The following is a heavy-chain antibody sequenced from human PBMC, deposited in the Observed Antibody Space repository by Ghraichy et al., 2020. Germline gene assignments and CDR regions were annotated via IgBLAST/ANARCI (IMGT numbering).Heavy chain of an antibody. CDR2: IFYSGST. CDR1: GGSISSAEHY. CDR3: ARDNQGQGPSVGKTFFDY. V-gene: IGHV4-30-4*01. J-gene: IGHJ4*02. D-gene: IGHD4-23*01. Sequence: SETLSLTCTVSGGSISSAEHYWSWIRQPPGKVLEFIGYIFYSGSTHYSASLKSRLTISVDTSKNQFSLKLSSVTAADTAVYYCARDNQGQGPSVGKTFFDYWGQGTLVTVSS.